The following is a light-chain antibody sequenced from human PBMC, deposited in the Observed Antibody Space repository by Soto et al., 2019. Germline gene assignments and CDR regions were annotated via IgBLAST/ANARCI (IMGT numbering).Light chain of an antibody. CDR1: QSVLYSSNNKNY. J-gene: IGKJ1*01. CDR2: WAS. V-gene: IGKV4-1*01. Sequence: SLAVSLGERATINCKSSQSVLYSSNNKNYLAWYQQKPGQPPKLLIYWASTRESGVPDRFSGSGSGTDFTLTISSLQAEDVAVYYCQQYYSTPRTFGQGTKVDIK. CDR3: QQYYSTPRT.